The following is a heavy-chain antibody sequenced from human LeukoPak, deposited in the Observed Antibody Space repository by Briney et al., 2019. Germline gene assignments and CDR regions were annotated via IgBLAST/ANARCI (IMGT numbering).Heavy chain of an antibody. Sequence: ASVKVSCKASGYTFTSYGISWVRQAPGQGLEWMGWISVYNGNTKYAQKFQGRVTMTTDTSTNTAYMELRSLRSDDTAVYYCVRGQTCDPDYWGQGTLVTVSS. CDR1: GYTFTSYG. J-gene: IGHJ4*02. CDR2: ISVYNGNT. CDR3: VRGQTCDPDY. V-gene: IGHV1-18*01. D-gene: IGHD2-21*01.